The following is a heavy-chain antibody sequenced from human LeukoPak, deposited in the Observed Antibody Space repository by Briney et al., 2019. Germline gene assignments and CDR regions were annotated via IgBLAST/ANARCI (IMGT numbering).Heavy chain of an antibody. CDR3: ARREAMATGYFDY. V-gene: IGHV4-59*08. J-gene: IGHJ4*02. CDR2: IYYSGST. D-gene: IGHD5-18*01. Sequence: SETLSLTCTVSVGSISSYYWSWIRQPPGKGLEWIGYIYYSGSTNYNPSLKSRVTISVDTSKNQFSLQLSSVTAADTAVYYCARREAMATGYFDYWGQGTLVTVSS. CDR1: VGSISSYY.